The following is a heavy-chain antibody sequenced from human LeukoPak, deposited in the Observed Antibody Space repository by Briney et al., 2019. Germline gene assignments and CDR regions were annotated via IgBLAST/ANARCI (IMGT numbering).Heavy chain of an antibody. CDR1: GDSISSYY. J-gene: IGHJ4*02. V-gene: IGHV4-59*12. Sequence: KPSETLSLTCTVSGDSISSYYWSWIRQPPGKGLEWIGYIYYSGSTNYNPSLKSRVTMSVDTSKNQFSLKLSSVTAADTAVYYCARSPYYDFPTPYYFDYWGQGTLVTVSS. D-gene: IGHD3-3*01. CDR3: ARSPYYDFPTPYYFDY. CDR2: IYYSGST.